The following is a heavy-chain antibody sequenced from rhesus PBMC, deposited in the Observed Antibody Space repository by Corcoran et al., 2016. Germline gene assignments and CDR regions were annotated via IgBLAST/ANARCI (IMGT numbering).Heavy chain of an antibody. Sequence: QVQLQESGPGLVKPSETLSLTCAVSGGSISSSNWWRWIRQPPGKGLGWIGYISGSSGGTNYNPSLKNRGAISIDTTKNQFSLKRSSVTAADKAVYYCAREEDCSSTYCSAGGFDVWGPGVLVTVSS. CDR3: AREEDCSSTYCSAGGFDV. V-gene: IGHV4-65*01. D-gene: IGHD2-15*01. J-gene: IGHJ5-1*01. CDR1: GGSISSSNW. CDR2: ISGSSGGT.